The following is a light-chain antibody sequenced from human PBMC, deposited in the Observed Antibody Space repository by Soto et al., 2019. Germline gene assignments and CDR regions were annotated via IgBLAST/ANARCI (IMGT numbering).Light chain of an antibody. CDR1: SSNIGSKT. Sequence: QSVLTQPPSASGTPGQRVTISCSGSSSNIGSKTVNWYQQLPGTAPKLLIYSNYQRPSGVPDRFSGSKSGTSASLAISGLQSEEEADYYCSAWDASLNGHVFGPGTKVTV. CDR2: SNY. V-gene: IGLV1-44*01. CDR3: SAWDASLNGHV. J-gene: IGLJ1*01.